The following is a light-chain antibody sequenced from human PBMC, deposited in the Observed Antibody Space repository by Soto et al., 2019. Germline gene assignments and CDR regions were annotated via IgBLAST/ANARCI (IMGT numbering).Light chain of an antibody. CDR3: SSYTSSSTLDYV. CDR1: SSDVGGYNY. J-gene: IGLJ1*01. Sequence: QSALTQPASVSGSPGQSITISCTGTSSDVGGYNYVSWYQQHPGKAPKLMIYDVSNRPSGVSNRFSGSKSVNTASLTISGLQAEDEADYYCSSYTSSSTLDYVFGTGTKVTVL. V-gene: IGLV2-14*01. CDR2: DVS.